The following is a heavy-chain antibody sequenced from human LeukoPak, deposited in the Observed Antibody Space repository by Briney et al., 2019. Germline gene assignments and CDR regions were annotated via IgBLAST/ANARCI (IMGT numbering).Heavy chain of an antibody. Sequence: ASVKVSCKASGFTFTNYGISWLRQAPGQGLEWMGWISAYNGNTNYAQKLQGRVTMTTDTSTSTAYMELRSLRSDDTAVYYCARRYCSSTSCYDAFDIWGQGTMVTVSS. CDR2: ISAYNGNT. J-gene: IGHJ3*02. D-gene: IGHD2-2*01. CDR1: GFTFTNYG. V-gene: IGHV1-18*01. CDR3: ARRYCSSTSCYDAFDI.